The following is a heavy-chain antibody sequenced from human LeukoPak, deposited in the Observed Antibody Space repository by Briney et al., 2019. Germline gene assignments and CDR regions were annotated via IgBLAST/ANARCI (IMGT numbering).Heavy chain of an antibody. CDR1: GGSFSGYY. Sequence: SETLSLTCAVYGGSFSGYYWSWIRQPPGKGLEWIGEINHSGSTNYNPSLKSRVTISVDTSKNQFSLKLSSVTAADTAVYFCAXXXXXXXGYDSGNWFDPWGQGTLVTVSS. V-gene: IGHV4-34*01. CDR3: AXXXXXXXGYDSGNWFDP. CDR2: INHSGST. D-gene: IGHD5-12*01. J-gene: IGHJ5*02.